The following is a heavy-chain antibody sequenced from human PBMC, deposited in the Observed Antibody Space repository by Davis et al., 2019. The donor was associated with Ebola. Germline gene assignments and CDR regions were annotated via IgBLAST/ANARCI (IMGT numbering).Heavy chain of an antibody. J-gene: IGHJ5*02. V-gene: IGHV3-23*01. CDR3: ARDVADASGNWLDP. Sequence: GESLKISCAASVITFSSYAMTWVRQAPGKGLEWVSAISGSGGTTYYAGSVKGRFTVSRDNSKNTMYLQMNRLRVEDTAVYYCARDVADASGNWLDPWGLGTLVTVSS. CDR1: VITFSSYA. CDR2: ISGSGGTT. D-gene: IGHD2-21*01.